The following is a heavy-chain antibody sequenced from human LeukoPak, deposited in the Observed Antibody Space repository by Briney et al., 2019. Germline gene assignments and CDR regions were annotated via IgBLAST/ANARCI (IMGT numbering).Heavy chain of an antibody. CDR2: ISAYNGNT. J-gene: IGHJ6*03. CDR1: GYTFTING. D-gene: IGHD1-26*01. CDR3: ARGNSGSYLGGYFYYYMDV. Sequence: ASVKLSCNSTGYTFTINGISWERDAPGQGLEWMGWISAYNGNTNYAQKLQGRVTMTTDTSTSTDYMELRSLRSDDTAVYYCARGNSGSYLGGYFYYYMDVWGQGTTVTVSS. V-gene: IGHV1-18*01.